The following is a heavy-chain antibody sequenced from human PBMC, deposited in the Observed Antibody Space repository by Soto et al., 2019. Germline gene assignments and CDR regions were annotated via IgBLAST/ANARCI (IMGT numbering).Heavy chain of an antibody. J-gene: IGHJ5*02. Sequence: SETLSVTCAFSGGSISIYSWWSWVRQAPGKGLEWIGEIFRTGSANYNPSLKGRVTISIDESKNQFSLKVNSVTAADTALYYCAKHDSGSGTSGGGWFDPWGQGTMFTVSS. CDR1: GGSISIYSW. V-gene: IGHV4-4*02. CDR3: AKHDSGSGTSGGGWFDP. CDR2: IFRTGSA. D-gene: IGHD3-10*01.